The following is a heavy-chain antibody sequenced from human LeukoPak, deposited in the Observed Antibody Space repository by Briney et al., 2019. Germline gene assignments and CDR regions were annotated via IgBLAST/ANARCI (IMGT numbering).Heavy chain of an antibody. D-gene: IGHD3-16*01. CDR1: GFPFSSHW. CDR3: ARELWGSFDK. CDR2: INPGGSDK. Sequence: GGSLRLSCAASGFPFSSHWMTWVRQAPGRGLEWVAHINPGGSDKYYVDSVKGRFTISRDNAKNSLYLQMDSLRAEDTALYYCARELWGSFDKGGQGTLVIVSS. V-gene: IGHV3-7*05. J-gene: IGHJ4*02.